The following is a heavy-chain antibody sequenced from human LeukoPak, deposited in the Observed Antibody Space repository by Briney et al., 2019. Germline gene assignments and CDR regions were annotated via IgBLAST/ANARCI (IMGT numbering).Heavy chain of an antibody. CDR1: GFTFSSYE. J-gene: IGHJ6*04. CDR2: ISSSGSTI. Sequence: GGSLRLSCAASGFTFSSYEMNWVRQAPGKGLEWVSYISSSGSTIYYADSVKGRFTISRDNSKNTLFLQMNSLRAEDTAVYYCAELGITMIGGVWGKGTTVTISS. V-gene: IGHV3-48*03. CDR3: AELGITMIGGV. D-gene: IGHD3-10*02.